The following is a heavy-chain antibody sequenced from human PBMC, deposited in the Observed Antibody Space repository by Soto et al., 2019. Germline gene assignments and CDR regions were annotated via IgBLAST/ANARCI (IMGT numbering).Heavy chain of an antibody. Sequence: GESLKISCKGSGYSFTSYWIGWVRQMPGKGLEWMGIIYPGDSDTRYSPSFQGQVTISADRSIKTAYLQWSSLKASDTAMYYCARSPYSTSSGGDYYYGMDVWGQGTTVTVSS. CDR2: IYPGDSDT. D-gene: IGHD6-6*01. J-gene: IGHJ6*02. CDR1: GYSFTSYW. V-gene: IGHV5-51*01. CDR3: ARSPYSTSSGGDYYYGMDV.